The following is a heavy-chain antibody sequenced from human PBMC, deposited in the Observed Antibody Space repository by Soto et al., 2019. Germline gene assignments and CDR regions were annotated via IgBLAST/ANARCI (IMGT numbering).Heavy chain of an antibody. CDR1: GLTFRDSG. CDR3: ANGKDGVRYYYGMVV. Sequence: ESGGGVVQPGTSLRLSCVVSGLTFRDSGMHWVRQAPGKGLEWVAVISFDGSERHYRDSVKGRFSISRDNSRNTLYLQMNSLRGDDSAVYYGANGKDGVRYYYGMVVWGQGSTVTVSS. J-gene: IGHJ6*01. V-gene: IGHV3-30*18. D-gene: IGHD1-26*01. CDR2: ISFDGSER.